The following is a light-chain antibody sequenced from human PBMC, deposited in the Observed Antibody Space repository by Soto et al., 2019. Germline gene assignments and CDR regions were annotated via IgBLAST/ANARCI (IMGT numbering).Light chain of an antibody. CDR1: QAILNY. V-gene: IGKV1-16*02. CDR2: AAS. CDR3: QQYKTYPYT. J-gene: IGKJ2*01. Sequence: DIQMTQSPSSVSANVGDRVTITCRASQAILNYLAWFQQNPGKAPKSLIYAASTLQSGVSSNFSGSGYGTDFSLTISSLQPEDFATYYCQQYKTYPYTFGQGTRVEIK.